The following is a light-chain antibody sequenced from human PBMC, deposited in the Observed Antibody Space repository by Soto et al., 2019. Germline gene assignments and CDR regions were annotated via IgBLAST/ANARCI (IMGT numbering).Light chain of an antibody. CDR3: QSADSSGTYHVV. Sequence: SYELTQPPSVSVSPGQTARITCSGDALPKQYAYWYQQKPGQAPVLVIYKDSERPSGIPERFSGSSSGTTVTLTISGVQAEDEADYYCQSADSSGTYHVVFGGGTKHTVL. J-gene: IGLJ2*01. CDR2: KDS. V-gene: IGLV3-25*03. CDR1: ALPKQY.